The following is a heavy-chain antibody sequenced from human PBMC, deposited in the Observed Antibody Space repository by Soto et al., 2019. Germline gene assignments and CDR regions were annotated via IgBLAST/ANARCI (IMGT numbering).Heavy chain of an antibody. Sequence: GGSLRLSCEASGFDFNNSWMHWVRQAPGKGLVWISHVNSDGSITTYADSVKGRFTISRNNAKNTVYLQMNSLRVEDTAIYYCTRDQAHSSAVWGQGTLVTVSS. V-gene: IGHV3-74*01. J-gene: IGHJ4*02. CDR2: VNSDGSIT. CDR1: GFDFNNSW. D-gene: IGHD1-26*01. CDR3: TRDQAHSSAV.